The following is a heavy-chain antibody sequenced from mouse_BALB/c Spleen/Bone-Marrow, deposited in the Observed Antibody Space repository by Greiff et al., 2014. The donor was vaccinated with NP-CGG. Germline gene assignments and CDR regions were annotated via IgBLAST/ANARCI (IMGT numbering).Heavy chain of an antibody. V-gene: IGHV1S81*02. CDR1: GYSFTSYW. CDR3: TRSELRRGGYALDY. J-gene: IGHJ4*01. CDR2: ISPSNGRS. D-gene: IGHD2-12*01. Sequence: VQLQQSXAELVKPGASVKLSCKASGYSFTSYWIHWVKQRPGQGLEWIGEISPSNGRSNYNEKFKSKATLTVDKSSSTAYMQRSGLTSEDSAVYYCTRSELRRGGYALDYWGLGTSVTVFS.